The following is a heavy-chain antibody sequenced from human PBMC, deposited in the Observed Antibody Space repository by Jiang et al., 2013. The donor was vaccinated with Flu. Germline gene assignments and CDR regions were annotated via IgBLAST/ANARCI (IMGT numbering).Heavy chain of an antibody. J-gene: IGHJ3*02. CDR3: ARSMAFPDAFDI. D-gene: IGHD2/OR15-2a*01. CDR1: GYSFTTYW. V-gene: IGHV5-51*01. Sequence: KISCKGSGYSFTTYWIGWVRQMPGKGLEWMGIIYPGDSDTRYSPPFQGQVTMSADKSISTAYLQWSSLKASDTAMYYCARSMAFPDAFDIWGQGTIVAVSS. CDR2: IYPGDSDT.